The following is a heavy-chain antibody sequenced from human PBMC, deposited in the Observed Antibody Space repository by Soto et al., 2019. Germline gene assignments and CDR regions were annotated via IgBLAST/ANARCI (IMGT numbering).Heavy chain of an antibody. J-gene: IGHJ6*02. CDR1: GFTFSSYG. CDR3: AKAAYGSRSYCYYGMDV. Sequence: QVQLVESGGGVVQPGRSLRLSCAASGFTFSSYGMHWVRQAPGKGLEWVAVISYDGSNKYYADSVKGRFTISRDNSKNTLYLQMNSLRAEDTAVYYCAKAAYGSRSYCYYGMDVWGQGTTVTVSS. D-gene: IGHD3-10*01. CDR2: ISYDGSNK. V-gene: IGHV3-30*18.